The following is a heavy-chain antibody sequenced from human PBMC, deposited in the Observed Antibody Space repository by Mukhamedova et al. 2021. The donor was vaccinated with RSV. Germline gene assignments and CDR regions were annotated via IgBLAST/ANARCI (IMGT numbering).Heavy chain of an antibody. CDR3: ARDCSSTSCYLGAFDI. D-gene: IGHD2-2*01. J-gene: IGHJ3*02. CDR2: IYTSGST. V-gene: IGHV3-53*01. Sequence: VIYTSGSTNYADSVKGRFTISRDNSKNTLYLQMNSLRAEDTAEYYCARDCSSTSCYLGAFDIWGQGTMVTVSS.